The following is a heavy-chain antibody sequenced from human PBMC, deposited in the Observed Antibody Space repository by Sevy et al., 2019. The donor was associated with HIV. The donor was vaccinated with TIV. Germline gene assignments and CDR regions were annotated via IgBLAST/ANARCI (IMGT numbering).Heavy chain of an antibody. J-gene: IGHJ6*02. CDR1: GGSISSYY. V-gene: IGHV4-59*08. CDR2: IYYSGST. D-gene: IGHD6-13*01. CDR3: ARQAGIVARYGMDV. Sequence: SETLSLTCTVSGGSISSYYWSWIRQPPGKGLEWIGYIYYSGSTNYNPSLKSRVTISVDTSKNQFSLNLKSVTAADTAVYYCARQAGIVARYGMDVCGQGTTVTVSS.